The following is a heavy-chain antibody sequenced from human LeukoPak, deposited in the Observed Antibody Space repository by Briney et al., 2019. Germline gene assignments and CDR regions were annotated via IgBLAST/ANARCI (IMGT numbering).Heavy chain of an antibody. CDR1: GYSFTSYW. J-gene: IGHJ4*02. CDR3: ARSPQYCGGDCYYLYYFDY. V-gene: IGHV5-51*01. D-gene: IGHD2-21*01. CDR2: IYPGDSDT. Sequence: GESLKISCKCSGYSFTSYWIGWVRQMPGKGLEWMGIIYPGDSDTRYSPSFQGQVTISADKSISTAYLQWSSLKASDTAMYYCARSPQYCGGDCYYLYYFDYWGQGTLVTVSS.